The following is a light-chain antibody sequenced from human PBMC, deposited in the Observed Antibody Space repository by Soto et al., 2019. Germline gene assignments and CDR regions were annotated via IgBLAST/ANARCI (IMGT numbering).Light chain of an antibody. J-gene: IGKJ1*01. CDR3: QQYGSSGT. V-gene: IGKV3-20*01. Sequence: EKVMTQSPATLSVSPGERATLSCRASQSVSNNYLAWYQQKPGQAPRLLIYGASNRATGIPDRFSGSGSGTDFTLTISRLEPEDFAVYYCQQYGSSGTFGQGTKV. CDR1: QSVSNNY. CDR2: GAS.